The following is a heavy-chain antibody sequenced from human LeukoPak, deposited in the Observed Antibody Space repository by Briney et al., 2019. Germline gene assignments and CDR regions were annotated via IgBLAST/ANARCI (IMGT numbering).Heavy chain of an antibody. J-gene: IGHJ3*02. CDR1: GGSISSYY. V-gene: IGHV4-59*01. CDR3: ARGRFLDAFDI. CDR2: IYYSGST. Sequence: KSSETLSLTCTVSGGSISSYYWSWIRQPPGKGLEWIGYIYYSGSTKYKPSLKSRVTISVDTPKNQFSLKLSSVTAADTAVYYCARGRFLDAFDIWGQGTMVTVSS. D-gene: IGHD3-3*01.